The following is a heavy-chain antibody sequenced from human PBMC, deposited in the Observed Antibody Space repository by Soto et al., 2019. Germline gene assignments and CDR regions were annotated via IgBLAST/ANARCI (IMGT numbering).Heavy chain of an antibody. D-gene: IGHD6-19*01. V-gene: IGHV4-34*01. CDR3: ARWRLAYFDY. CDR1: GGSFSGYY. J-gene: IGHJ4*02. CDR2: INHSGST. Sequence: PSETLSLTCAVYGGSFSGYYWSWIRQPPGKGLEWIGEINHSGSTNYNPSLKSRVTISVDTSKNQFSLKLSSVTAADTAVYYCARWRLAYFDYWGQGTLVTVSS.